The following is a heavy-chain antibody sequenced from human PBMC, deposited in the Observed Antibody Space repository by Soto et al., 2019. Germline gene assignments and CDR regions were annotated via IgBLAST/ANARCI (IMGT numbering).Heavy chain of an antibody. J-gene: IGHJ6*02. CDR1: GFTFSDYY. CDR3: ARDRGYYYGSGSYYNGDYYYGMDV. CDR2: ISSSSSYT. V-gene: IGHV3-11*05. D-gene: IGHD3-10*01. Sequence: GGSLRLSCAASGFTFSDYYMSWIRQAPGKGLEWVSYISSSSSYTNYADSVKGRFTISRDNAKNSLYLQMNSLRVEDTAVYYCARDRGYYYGSGSYYNGDYYYGMDVWGQGTTVTVS.